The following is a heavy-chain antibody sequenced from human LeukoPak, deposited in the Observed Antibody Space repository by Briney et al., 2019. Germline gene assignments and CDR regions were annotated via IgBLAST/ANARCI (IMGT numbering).Heavy chain of an antibody. CDR3: ARDPPNDYGDHNYYYYMDV. V-gene: IGHV4-4*07. D-gene: IGHD4-17*01. CDR1: GGSISSYY. CDR2: IYTSGST. Sequence: SETPSLTCTVSGGSISSYYWSWIRQPAGKGLEWIGRIYTSGSTNYNPSLKSRVTMSVDTSKNQFSLKLSSVTAADTAVYYCARDPPNDYGDHNYYYYMDVWGKGTTVTVSS. J-gene: IGHJ6*03.